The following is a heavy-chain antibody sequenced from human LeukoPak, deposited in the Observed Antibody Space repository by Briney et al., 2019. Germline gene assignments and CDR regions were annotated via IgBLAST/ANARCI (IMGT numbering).Heavy chain of an antibody. CDR1: GYTFTSYG. Sequence: GASVKVSCKASGYTFTSYGISWVRQAPGQGLEWMGWISAYNGNTNYAQKLQGRVTMTRNTSISTAYMELSSLRSEDTAVYYCARGRFPLYCGGDCYRAGWFDPWGQGTLVTVSS. J-gene: IGHJ5*02. V-gene: IGHV1-18*01. CDR3: ARGRFPLYCGGDCYRAGWFDP. D-gene: IGHD2-21*01. CDR2: ISAYNGNT.